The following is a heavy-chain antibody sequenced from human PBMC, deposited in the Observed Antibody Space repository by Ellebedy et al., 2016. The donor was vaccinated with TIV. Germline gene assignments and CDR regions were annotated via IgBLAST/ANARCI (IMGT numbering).Heavy chain of an antibody. J-gene: IGHJ6*02. CDR3: ARDYGAYGSGRRYHYYYYGMDV. CDR1: GFTFSSYV. Sequence: GGSLRLSCTASGFTFSSYVMHWVRQAPGKGLEWVTVIWYDGSNEYYADSVKGRFTISRDNSKNTLYLQMNSLRAEDTAVYYCARDYGAYGSGRRYHYYYYGMDVWGQGTTVTVSS. D-gene: IGHD3-10*01. CDR2: IWYDGSNE. V-gene: IGHV3-33*08.